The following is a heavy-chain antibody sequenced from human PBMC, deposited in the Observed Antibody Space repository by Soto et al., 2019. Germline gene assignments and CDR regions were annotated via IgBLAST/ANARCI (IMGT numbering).Heavy chain of an antibody. Sequence: QVQLQQWGAGLLKPSETLSLTCAVYGGSFSGYYWSWIRQPPGKGLEWIAEINHRGSTKYNPSLKSRVTISVDTSKNQFSLRLSSVTVADTAVYYCARVDDYWGQGTLVTVSS. J-gene: IGHJ4*02. CDR3: ARVDDY. V-gene: IGHV4-34*01. CDR2: INHRGST. CDR1: GGSFSGYY.